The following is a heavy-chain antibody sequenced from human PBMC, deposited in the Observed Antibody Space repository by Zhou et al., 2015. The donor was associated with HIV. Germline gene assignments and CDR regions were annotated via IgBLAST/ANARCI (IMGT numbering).Heavy chain of an antibody. CDR3: ARETGRYCSGVTATLIT. V-gene: IGHV1-2*04. CDR1: GYTFIGYY. D-gene: IGHD2-15*01. Sequence: QVQLVQSGAEVKKPGASVKVSCKASGYTFIGYYLHWVRQAPGQGLEWMGWINPKSGDTNYAQQFQGWVTMTRDTSISTVYMELNRLRSDDTAVYYCARETGRYCSGVTATLITWGLGTLVTVSS. CDR2: INPKSGDT. J-gene: IGHJ4*02.